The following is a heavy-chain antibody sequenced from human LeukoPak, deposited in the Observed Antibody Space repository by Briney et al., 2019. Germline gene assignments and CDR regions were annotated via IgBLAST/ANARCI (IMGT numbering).Heavy chain of an antibody. J-gene: IGHJ6*02. CDR3: AKEYYDFWSASRYYYYYGMDV. Sequence: GGSLRLSCAASGFTFSSYGMHWVRQAPGKGLEWVAVISYDGSNKYYADSVKGRFTISRDNSKNTLYLQMNSLRAEDTAVYYCAKEYYDFWSASRYYYYYGMDVWGQGTTVTVSS. CDR1: GFTFSSYG. D-gene: IGHD3-3*01. V-gene: IGHV3-30*18. CDR2: ISYDGSNK.